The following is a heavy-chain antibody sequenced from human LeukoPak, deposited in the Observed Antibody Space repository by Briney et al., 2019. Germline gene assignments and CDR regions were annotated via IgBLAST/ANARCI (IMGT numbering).Heavy chain of an antibody. J-gene: IGHJ4*02. V-gene: IGHV3-21*01. Sequence: GGSLRLSCAASGFTFSSYSTNWVRQAPGKGLEWVSSISSSSSYIYYADSVKGRFTISRDNAKNSLYLQMNSLRAEDTAVYYCARAPQNYYYDSSGYYLDYWGQGTLVTVSS. D-gene: IGHD3-22*01. CDR1: GFTFSSYS. CDR3: ARAPQNYYYDSSGYYLDY. CDR2: ISSSSSYI.